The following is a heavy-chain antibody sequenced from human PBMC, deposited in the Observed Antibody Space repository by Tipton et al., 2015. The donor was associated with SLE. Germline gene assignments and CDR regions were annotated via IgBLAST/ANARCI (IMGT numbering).Heavy chain of an antibody. CDR1: GGSISSYY. Sequence: TLSLTCTVSGGSISSYYWSWIRQPPGKGLEWIGYIYYSGSTNYNPSLKSRVTISVDTSKNQFSLKLSSVTAADTAVYYCARGHDSSGYYDYWGQGTLVTVSS. D-gene: IGHD3-22*01. CDR3: ARGHDSSGYYDY. V-gene: IGHV4-59*08. J-gene: IGHJ4*02. CDR2: IYYSGST.